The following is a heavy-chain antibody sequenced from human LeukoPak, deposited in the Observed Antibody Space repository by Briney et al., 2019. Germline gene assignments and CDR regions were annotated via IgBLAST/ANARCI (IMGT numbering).Heavy chain of an antibody. D-gene: IGHD3-10*01. CDR1: GYTFTGYY. CDR3: ARDLSYGSGSYYHYYYYMDV. CDR2: INPNGGDT. J-gene: IGHJ6*03. Sequence: ASVKVSCKASGYTFTGYYMHWVRQAPGQGLQWMGWINPNGGDTNYAQKFQGRVTMTRDTSISTAYMELSRLRSDDTAVYYCARDLSYGSGSYYHYYYYMDVWGKGTTVTISS. V-gene: IGHV1-2*02.